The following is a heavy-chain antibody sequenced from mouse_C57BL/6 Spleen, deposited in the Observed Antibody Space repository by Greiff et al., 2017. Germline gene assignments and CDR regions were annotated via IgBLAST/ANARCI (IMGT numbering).Heavy chain of an antibody. CDR3: ARGGDPFAY. CDR2: IYPGDGDT. Sequence: QVQLQQSGPELVKPGASVKISCKASGYAFSSSWMNWVKQRPGKGLEWIGRIYPGDGDTNYNGKFKGKATLTADKSSSTAYMQLSSLTSEDSAVYCCARGGDPFAYWGQGTLVTVSA. CDR1: GYAFSSSW. J-gene: IGHJ3*01. V-gene: IGHV1-82*01.